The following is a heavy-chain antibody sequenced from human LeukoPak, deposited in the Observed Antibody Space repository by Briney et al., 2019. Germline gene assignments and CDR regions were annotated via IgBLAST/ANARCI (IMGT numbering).Heavy chain of an antibody. Sequence: GGSLRLSCAAPGFTFSSYSMNWVRQAPGKGLEWVSVIYSGGSTYYADSVKGRFTISRDNSKNTLYLQMNSLRAEDTAVYYCARQNTYYFDYWGQGTLVTVSS. CDR2: IYSGGST. D-gene: IGHD1/OR15-1a*01. CDR3: ARQNTYYFDY. J-gene: IGHJ4*02. CDR1: GFTFSSYS. V-gene: IGHV3-66*04.